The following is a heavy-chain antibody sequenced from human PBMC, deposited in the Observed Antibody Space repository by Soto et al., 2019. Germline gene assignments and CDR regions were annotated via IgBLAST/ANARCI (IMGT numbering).Heavy chain of an antibody. CDR2: ISYDGRNK. D-gene: IGHD5-12*01. Sequence: GGSLRLSCAASGFTFSSYGMHWVRQAPGKGLEWVAVISYDGRNKYYAESVKGRFTISRDNSKNTLLMQMNSLRADDTAVYYCAREQDILATNRKGYYYYGMDVWGQGTTVTVSS. CDR1: GFTFSSYG. CDR3: AREQDILATNRKGYYYYGMDV. J-gene: IGHJ6*02. V-gene: IGHV3-30*03.